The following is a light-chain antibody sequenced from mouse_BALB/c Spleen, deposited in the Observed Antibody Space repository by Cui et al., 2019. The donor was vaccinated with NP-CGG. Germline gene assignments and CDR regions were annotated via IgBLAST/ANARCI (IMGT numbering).Light chain of an antibody. CDR3: ALWYSNHWV. V-gene: IGLV1*01. J-gene: IGLJ1*01. CDR2: GTN. CDR1: TGAVTTSNY. Sequence: QAVLTQESVLTTSPGETVTLTCRSNTGAVTTSNYANWVQEKPDHLFTGLIGGTNNRAPGVPARFSGSLIGDKAALTITGAQTEDEAKYFCALWYSNHWVFGGGTKLTVL.